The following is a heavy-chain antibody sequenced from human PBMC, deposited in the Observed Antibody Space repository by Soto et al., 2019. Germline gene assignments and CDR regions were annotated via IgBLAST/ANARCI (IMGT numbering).Heavy chain of an antibody. V-gene: IGHV4-30-2*01. CDR3: ARGYGDYHYGMDV. D-gene: IGHD4-17*01. CDR1: GGSISSGGYS. Sequence: SSETLSLTCAVSGGSISSGGYSWSWIRQPPGKGLEWIGYIYHSGSTYYNPSLKSRVTISVDRSKNQFSLKLSSVTAADTAVYYCARGYGDYHYGMDVWGQGTTVTVSS. J-gene: IGHJ6*02. CDR2: IYHSGST.